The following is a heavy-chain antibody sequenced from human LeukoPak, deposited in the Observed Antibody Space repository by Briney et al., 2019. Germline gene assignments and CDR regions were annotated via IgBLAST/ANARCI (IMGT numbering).Heavy chain of an antibody. Sequence: GASVKVSCKASGYTFTSYAMNWVRQVPGRGLERMGWINPNSGDTDYALKFQGRVTMTRDTSISTAYMELSSLRSDDTAVYYCARDMDTGPDLFDYWGQGTLVTVSS. CDR3: ARDMDTGPDLFDY. D-gene: IGHD5-18*01. CDR1: GYTFTSYA. CDR2: INPNSGDT. J-gene: IGHJ4*02. V-gene: IGHV1-2*02.